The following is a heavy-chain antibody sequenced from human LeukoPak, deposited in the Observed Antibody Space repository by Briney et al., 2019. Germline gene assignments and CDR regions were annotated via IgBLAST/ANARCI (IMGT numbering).Heavy chain of an antibody. Sequence: SETLSLTCTVSGGSISSSSYYWGWISQPPGKGLEWIGSIYYSGSTYYNPSLKSRVTISVDTSKNQFSLKLSSVTAADTAVYYCARVIAVAGTTPFDYWGQGTLVTVSS. CDR1: GGSISSSSYY. V-gene: IGHV4-39*01. CDR2: IYYSGST. D-gene: IGHD6-19*01. CDR3: ARVIAVAGTTPFDY. J-gene: IGHJ4*02.